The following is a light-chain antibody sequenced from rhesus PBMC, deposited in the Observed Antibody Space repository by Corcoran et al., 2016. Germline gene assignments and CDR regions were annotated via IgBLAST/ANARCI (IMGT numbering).Light chain of an antibody. CDR3: QQYSSSPT. CDR1: QSISSW. Sequence: DIQMTQSPSSLSASVGDTVTITCRARQSISSWLVWYQQKPGKAPKLLIYKASSVQSGVPSRFSGSGSGTDFPLPISGLLSEDFATYYCQQYSSSPTFGRGTKLDIK. J-gene: IGKJ3*01. V-gene: IGKV1-22*01. CDR2: KAS.